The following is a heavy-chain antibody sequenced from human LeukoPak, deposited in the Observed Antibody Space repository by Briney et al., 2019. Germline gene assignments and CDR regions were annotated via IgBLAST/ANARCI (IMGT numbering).Heavy chain of an antibody. CDR3: ARDGIAAAEGAFDI. D-gene: IGHD6-13*01. J-gene: IGHJ3*02. CDR1: GFTFSSYA. Sequence: RGSLRLSCAASGFTFSSYAMHWVRQAPGKGLEWVAVISYDGSNKYYADSVKGRFTISRDNSKNTLYLQMNSLRAEDTAVYYCARDGIAAAEGAFDIWGQGTMVTVSS. V-gene: IGHV3-30*04. CDR2: ISYDGSNK.